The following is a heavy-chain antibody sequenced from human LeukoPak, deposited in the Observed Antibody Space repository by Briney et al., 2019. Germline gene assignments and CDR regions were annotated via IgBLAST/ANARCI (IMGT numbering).Heavy chain of an antibody. CDR3: ARARYSGSYYYFDY. CDR1: GFTFSDYY. D-gene: IGHD1-26*01. CDR2: ITSSGSTI. V-gene: IGHV3-11*01. J-gene: IGHJ4*02. Sequence: PGGSLRLSCAASGFTFSDYYMSWIRQAPGKGLEWISYITSSGSTISYADSVKGRFTISRDNANNSLYLQMNSLRAEDTAVYYCARARYSGSYYYFDYWGQGTLVTVSS.